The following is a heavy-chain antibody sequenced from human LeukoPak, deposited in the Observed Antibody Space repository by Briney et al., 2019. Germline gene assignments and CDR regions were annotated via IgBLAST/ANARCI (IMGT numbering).Heavy chain of an antibody. CDR2: IYPGDSAT. CDR3: ARQPREGNWFDP. CDR1: GYSFNNYW. J-gene: IGHJ5*02. V-gene: IGHV5-51*01. Sequence: GESLKISCKGTGYSFNNYWIGWVCQMPGKGLEWMGIIYPGDSATRYSPSFQGQVTISADKSISTAYLKWSSLKASDTAMYYCARQPREGNWFDPWGQGTLVTVSS. D-gene: IGHD1-26*01.